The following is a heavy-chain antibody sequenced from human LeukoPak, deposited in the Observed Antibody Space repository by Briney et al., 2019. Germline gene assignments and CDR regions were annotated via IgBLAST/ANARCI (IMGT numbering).Heavy chain of an antibody. D-gene: IGHD2-2*01. CDR2: TYYRSKWYN. Sequence: PSQTLSLTCAISGDSVSSNNAAWNWIRQSPSRGLEWLGRTYYRSKWYNDYAVSVKSRITINPDTSKNQFSLQLNSVTPEDTAVYYCARVYCSSTSCYQAFDIWGQGTMVTVSS. V-gene: IGHV6-1*01. J-gene: IGHJ3*02. CDR1: GDSVSSNNAA. CDR3: ARVYCSSTSCYQAFDI.